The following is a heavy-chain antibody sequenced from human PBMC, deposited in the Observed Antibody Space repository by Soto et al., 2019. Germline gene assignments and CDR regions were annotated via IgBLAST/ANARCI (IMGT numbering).Heavy chain of an antibody. D-gene: IGHD3-16*01. V-gene: IGHV3-15*01. Sequence: GGSLRLSCAASGFTFSNAWMSWVRQAPGKGLEWVGRIKSKTDGGTTDYAAPVKGRFTISRDDSKNTLYLQMNSLKTEDTAVYYCFWTHFSGGWFDPWGQGTLVTVSS. CDR1: GFTFSNAW. CDR3: FWTHFSGGWFDP. J-gene: IGHJ5*02. CDR2: IKSKTDGGTT.